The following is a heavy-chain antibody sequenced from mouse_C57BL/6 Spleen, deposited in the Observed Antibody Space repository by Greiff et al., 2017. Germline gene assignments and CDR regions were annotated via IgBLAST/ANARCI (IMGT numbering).Heavy chain of an antibody. CDR3: ARYYYGSSYVYYFDY. D-gene: IGHD1-1*01. J-gene: IGHJ2*01. V-gene: IGHV5-6*01. Sequence: EVHLVESGGDLVKPGGSLKLSCVASGFTFSSYGMSWVRQTPDKRLEWVATISSGGSYTYYPGSVKGRFTISRDNAKNTLYLQMSSLKSEDTAMYYCARYYYGSSYVYYFDYWGQGTTLTVSS. CDR1: GFTFSSYG. CDR2: ISSGGSYT.